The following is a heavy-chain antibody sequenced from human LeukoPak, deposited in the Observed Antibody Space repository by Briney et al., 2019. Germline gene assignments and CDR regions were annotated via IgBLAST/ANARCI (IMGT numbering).Heavy chain of an antibody. V-gene: IGHV1-2*02. D-gene: IGHD3-3*01. CDR1: GYAFIGNY. CDR3: ARATTIFGVGIIFFDT. Sequence: ASVKVSYTASGYAFIGNYIHRVRQAPGQGLEWMGWINPDSGTTKYAQNFQGRVTMTSDTSVSTAYMDLSSLTSDDTAVYYCARATTIFGVGIIFFDTWAQGTLVTVSS. CDR2: INPDSGTT. J-gene: IGHJ4*02.